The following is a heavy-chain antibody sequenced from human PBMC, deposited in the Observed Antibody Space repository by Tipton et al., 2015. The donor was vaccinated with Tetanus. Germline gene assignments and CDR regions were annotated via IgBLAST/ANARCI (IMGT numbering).Heavy chain of an antibody. J-gene: IGHJ3*02. CDR1: GASIRSYY. CDR2: THHSGNT. CDR3: ARWGDAAGSTNLYAFDI. D-gene: IGHD3-10*01. Sequence: TLSLTCSVSGASIRSYYWNWIRQVPGKGLEWIGYTHHSGNTKYNPSLIGRVTTSVDTSKNQLSLKISSLTAADTAVYYCARWGDAAGSTNLYAFDIWGQGTMVSVSS. V-gene: IGHV4-59*01.